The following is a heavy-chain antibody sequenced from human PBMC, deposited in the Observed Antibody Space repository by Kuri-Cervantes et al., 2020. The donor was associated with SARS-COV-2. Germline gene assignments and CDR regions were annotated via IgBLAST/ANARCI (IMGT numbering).Heavy chain of an antibody. D-gene: IGHD6-13*01. J-gene: IGHJ6*02. CDR2: IDPSDSYT. V-gene: IGHV5-10-1*01. Sequence: GESLKISCKGSGYSFTSYWISWVRQMPGKGLEWMGRIDPSDSYTNYSPSFQGHVTISADKSISTAYLQWSSLKASDTAMYYCATPYSSSWYGKDQYYYYGMDVWGQGTTVTVSS. CDR3: ATPYSSSWYGKDQYYYYGMDV. CDR1: GYSFTSYW.